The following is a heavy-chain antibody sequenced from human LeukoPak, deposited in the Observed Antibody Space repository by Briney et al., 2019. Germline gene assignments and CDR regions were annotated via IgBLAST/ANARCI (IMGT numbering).Heavy chain of an antibody. CDR2: INPSGGST. V-gene: IGHV1-46*01. J-gene: IGHJ4*02. D-gene: IGHD3-22*01. Sequence: SVKVSCKASGGTFSSYAISWVRQAPGQGLEWMGIINPSGGSTSYAQKFQGRVTMTRDTSTSTVYMELSSLRSEDTAVYYCARVSPYYYDSSGYFDYWGQGTLVTVSS. CDR3: ARVSPYYYDSSGYFDY. CDR1: GGTFSSYA.